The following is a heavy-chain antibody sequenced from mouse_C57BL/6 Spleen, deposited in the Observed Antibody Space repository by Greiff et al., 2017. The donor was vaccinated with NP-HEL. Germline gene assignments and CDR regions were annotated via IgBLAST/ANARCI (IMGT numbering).Heavy chain of an antibody. CDR3: AGEGDGSSQFAY. CDR2: ISDGGSYT. Sequence: EVQRVESGGGLVKPGGSLKLSCAASGFTFSSYAMSWVRQTPEKRLEWVATISDGGSYTYYPDNVKGRFTISRDNAKNNLYLQMSHLKSEDTAMYYCAGEGDGSSQFAYWGQGTLVTVSA. J-gene: IGHJ3*01. D-gene: IGHD1-1*01. CDR1: GFTFSSYA. V-gene: IGHV5-4*01.